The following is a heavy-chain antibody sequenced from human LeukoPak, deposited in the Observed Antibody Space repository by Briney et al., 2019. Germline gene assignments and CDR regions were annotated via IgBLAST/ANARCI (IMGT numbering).Heavy chain of an antibody. CDR2: IWYDGSNK. CDR1: GFTFSSYG. CDR3: ANLPTSFYYYYGMDV. Sequence: GGSLRLSCAASGFTFSSYGMHWVRQAPGKGLEWVAVIWYDGSNKYYADSVKGRFTISRDNSKNTLYLQMNSLRAEDTAVYYCANLPTSFYYYYGMDVWGQGTTVTVSS. J-gene: IGHJ6*02. V-gene: IGHV3-33*06.